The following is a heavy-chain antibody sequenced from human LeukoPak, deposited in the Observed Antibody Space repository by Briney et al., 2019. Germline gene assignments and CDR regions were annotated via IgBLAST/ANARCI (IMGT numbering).Heavy chain of an antibody. D-gene: IGHD1-1*01. J-gene: IGHJ4*02. CDR1: GISFSSYM. Sequence: RGSLRLSCAASGISFSSYMMNWVRQAPGKGLEWVSSISMDAVYIHYADSVKGRLTVSRDNAQNSVFLQMNSLRAEDTAVYYCARNCGLDYWGQGTLVTVST. CDR3: ARNCGLDY. CDR2: ISMDAVYI. V-gene: IGHV3-21*04.